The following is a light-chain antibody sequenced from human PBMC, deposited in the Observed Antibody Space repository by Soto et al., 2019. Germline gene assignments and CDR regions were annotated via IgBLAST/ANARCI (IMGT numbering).Light chain of an antibody. CDR2: EVS. J-gene: IGLJ3*02. CDR1: SSDVGGYNH. V-gene: IGLV2-14*01. Sequence: QSALTQPASVSGSPGQSITISCTGTSSDVGGYNHVSWYQQFPGKAPKLMIYEVSNRPSGVSDRFSGSKSGNTASLTISGLQVGAGGNFYCSSITTSNPWGFGGGPKLPVL. CDR3: SSITTSNPWG.